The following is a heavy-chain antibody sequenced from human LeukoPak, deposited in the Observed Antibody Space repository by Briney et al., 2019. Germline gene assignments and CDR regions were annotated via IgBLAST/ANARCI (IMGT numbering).Heavy chain of an antibody. V-gene: IGHV3-49*03. J-gene: IGHJ4*02. CDR3: TGGITIFGVVIDY. CDR2: IRSKAYGGTT. D-gene: IGHD3-3*01. Sequence: GGSLRLSFTASGFTFGDYAMSWFRQAPGKGLEWVGFIRSKAYGGTTEYAASVKGRFTISRDDSKSIAYLQMNSLKTEDTAVYYCTGGITIFGVVIDYWGQGTLVTVSS. CDR1: GFTFGDYA.